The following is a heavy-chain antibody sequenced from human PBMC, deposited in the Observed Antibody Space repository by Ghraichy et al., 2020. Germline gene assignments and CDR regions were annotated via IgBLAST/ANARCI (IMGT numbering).Heavy chain of an antibody. V-gene: IGHV3-21*01. D-gene: IGHD3-3*01. Sequence: GGSLRLSCAASGFTFSSYSMNWVRQAPGKGLEWVSSISSSSSYIYYADSVKGRFTISRDNAKNSLYLQMNSLRAEDTAVYYCARGGSDYDFWSGYLSAFDIWGQGTMVTVSS. CDR3: ARGGSDYDFWSGYLSAFDI. J-gene: IGHJ3*02. CDR1: GFTFSSYS. CDR2: ISSSSSYI.